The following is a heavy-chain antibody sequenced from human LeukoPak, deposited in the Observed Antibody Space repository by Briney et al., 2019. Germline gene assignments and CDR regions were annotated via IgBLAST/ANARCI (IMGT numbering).Heavy chain of an antibody. V-gene: IGHV4-39*07. CDR1: GGSISSSSYY. CDR3: AREADSSGWYAIPDY. D-gene: IGHD6-19*01. Sequence: PSETLSLTCTVSGGSISSSSYYWGWIRQPPGKGLEWIGSIYYSGSTHYNPSLKSRVTISVDTSKNQFSLKLSSVTAADTAVYYCAREADSSGWYAIPDYWGQGTLVTVSS. J-gene: IGHJ4*02. CDR2: IYYSGST.